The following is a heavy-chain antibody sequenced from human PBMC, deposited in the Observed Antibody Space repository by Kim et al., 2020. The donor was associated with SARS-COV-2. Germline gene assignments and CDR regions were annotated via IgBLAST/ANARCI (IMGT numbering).Heavy chain of an antibody. V-gene: IGHV3-64*01. CDR3: VRGRAGQLVRYFDY. D-gene: IGHD6-13*01. J-gene: IGHJ4*02. Sequence: ANPVKGTFTISRDNSKNTVYLQMGSLRAEDMAVYYCVRGRAGQLVRYFDYWGQGTLVTVSS.